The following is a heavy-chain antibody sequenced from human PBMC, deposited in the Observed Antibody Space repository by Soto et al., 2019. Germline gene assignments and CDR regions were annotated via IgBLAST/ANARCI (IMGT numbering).Heavy chain of an antibody. J-gene: IGHJ5*01. CDR2: ISAYNGNT. CDR3: AREDIVGDTACNAFYT. V-gene: IGHV1-18*01. CDR1: GYTFTSYG. D-gene: IGHD1-26*01. Sequence: GASVKVSWKASGYTFTSYGISWGRQAPGQGLEWMGWISAYNGNTNYAQKLQGRVTMTTDTSTSTAYMELRSLRSEDTAVYYCAREDIVGDTACNAFYTWGQRAVLTISS.